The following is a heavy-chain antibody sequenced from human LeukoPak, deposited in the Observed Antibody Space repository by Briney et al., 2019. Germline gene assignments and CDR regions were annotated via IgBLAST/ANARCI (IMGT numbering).Heavy chain of an antibody. V-gene: IGHV4-34*01. CDR2: INHSGST. D-gene: IGHD3-10*01. Sequence: PSETLSLTCAVYGGSFSGYYWSWIRQPPGKGLEWIGEINHSGSTNYNPSLKSRVTISVDTSKNQFSLKLSSVTAADTAVYYCARGGYGSGSHLDYWGQGTLVTVSS. CDR1: GGSFSGYY. CDR3: ARGGYGSGSHLDY. J-gene: IGHJ4*02.